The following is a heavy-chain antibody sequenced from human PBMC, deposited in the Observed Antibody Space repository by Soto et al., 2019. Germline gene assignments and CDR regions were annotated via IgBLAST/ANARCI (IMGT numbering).Heavy chain of an antibody. V-gene: IGHV4-59*01. J-gene: IGHJ4*02. D-gene: IGHD6-13*01. Sequence: SETLSLTCAVSCASIGTYYWSWIRQPPGKGLEWIGYVYYNGNTNYNPSLMSRVTISVDTSKNQFSLNLTSVTAADKAVYYCARWILAAADYYAHYWGKGTLVTVSS. CDR2: VYYNGNT. CDR1: CASIGTYY. CDR3: ARWILAAADYYAHY.